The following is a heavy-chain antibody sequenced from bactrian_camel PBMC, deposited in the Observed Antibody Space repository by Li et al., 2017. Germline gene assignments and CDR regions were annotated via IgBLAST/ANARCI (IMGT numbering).Heavy chain of an antibody. Sequence: VQLVESGGGSVQAGGSLRLSCAASSRSYCMGWFRQVPGKERERVATIRSDDVTNYADSVKGRFAISKDNTKRTLYLQMNSLTPEDTAMYYCGVRGGRCPAFKLPSYNYWGQGTQVTVS. V-gene: IGHV3S55*01. CDR3: GVRGGRCPAFKLPSYNY. D-gene: IGHD7*01. CDR2: IRSDDVT. CDR1: SRSYC. J-gene: IGHJ4*01.